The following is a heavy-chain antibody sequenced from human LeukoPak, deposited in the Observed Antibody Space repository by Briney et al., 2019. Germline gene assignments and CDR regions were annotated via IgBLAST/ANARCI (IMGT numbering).Heavy chain of an antibody. D-gene: IGHD1-14*01. J-gene: IGHJ4*02. CDR3: TRDRSRAEDD. CDR1: GFTFSGHW. CDR2: INQGGSDK. V-gene: IGHV3-7*01. Sequence: GRSLRLPCAASGFTFSGHWMSWVRQAPGKGLEWVANINQGGSDKYYVDSVKGRFTISRDTANNLLYLQMNSLRGEDTAVYYCTRDRSRAEDDWGQGALVTVSS.